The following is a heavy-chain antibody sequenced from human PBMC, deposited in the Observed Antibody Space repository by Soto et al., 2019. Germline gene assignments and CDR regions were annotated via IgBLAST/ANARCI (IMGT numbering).Heavy chain of an antibody. CDR3: ARHLVGYGDYLVGMDV. Sequence: PGESLKISCKGSGYSFTSYWIGWVRQMPGKGLEWMGIIYPGDSDTRYSPSFQGQVTISADKSISTAYLQWSSLKASDTATYYCARHLVGYGDYLVGMDVWGQGTTVTVSS. V-gene: IGHV5-51*01. CDR2: IYPGDSDT. CDR1: GYSFTSYW. D-gene: IGHD4-17*01. J-gene: IGHJ6*02.